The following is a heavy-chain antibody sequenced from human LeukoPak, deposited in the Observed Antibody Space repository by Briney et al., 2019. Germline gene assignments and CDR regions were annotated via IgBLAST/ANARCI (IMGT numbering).Heavy chain of an antibody. Sequence: GGSLRLSCAASGFTVSSNYMSWVRQAPGKGLEWVAVIYSGGSTYYADSVKGRFTISRDNSRNTMYLQMNSLRVEDTAVYYCVKDCQVGNSPAFGDYWGQGTLVTISS. V-gene: IGHV3-53*01. D-gene: IGHD1-26*01. J-gene: IGHJ4*02. CDR3: VKDCQVGNSPAFGDY. CDR1: GFTVSSNY. CDR2: IYSGGST.